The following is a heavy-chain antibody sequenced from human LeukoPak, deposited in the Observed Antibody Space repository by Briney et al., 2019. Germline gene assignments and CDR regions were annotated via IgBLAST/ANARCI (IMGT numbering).Heavy chain of an antibody. D-gene: IGHD3-16*01. CDR2: IKHEGGEK. CDR3: GRGGSYGTF. CDR1: GFTFSSDW. Sequence: PGGSLRLSCAVSGFTFSSDWMTWVRQAPGKGLEWVANIKHEGGEKNYVDSVKGRFTISRDNAKNSLYLQMNSLRADDTAVYYCGRGGSYGTFWGQGTLVTVSS. J-gene: IGHJ4*02. V-gene: IGHV3-7*01.